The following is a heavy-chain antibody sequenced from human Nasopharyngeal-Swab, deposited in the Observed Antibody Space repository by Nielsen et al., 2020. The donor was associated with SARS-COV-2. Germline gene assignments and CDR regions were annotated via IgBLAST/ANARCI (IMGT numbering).Heavy chain of an antibody. CDR3: ARPLSRDSTWTTEANWFDP. CDR2: ITGNGDTT. CDR1: GFTFSSYS. V-gene: IGHV3-23*01. Sequence: GGSLRLSCAASGFTFSSYSMSWLRQAPGKGREWVSTITGNGDTTYYADSVKGRFTISRDNSENTVYLQMNSLRAEDTALYHCARPLSRDSTWTTEANWFDPWGQGTLVTVSS. J-gene: IGHJ5*02. D-gene: IGHD6-13*01.